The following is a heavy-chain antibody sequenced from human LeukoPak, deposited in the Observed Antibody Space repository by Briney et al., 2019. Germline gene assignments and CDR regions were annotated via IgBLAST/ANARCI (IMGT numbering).Heavy chain of an antibody. CDR2: INSDGSST. D-gene: IGHD3-10*01. CDR1: GFTFSNYW. Sequence: PGGSLRLSCAGSGFTFSNYWMHWVRQAPGKGLVWVSRINSDGSSTTYADSVKGRFTISRDNSKNTLCLQMNSLRAEDTAVYYCAKADGSGSYYNDGFDYWGQGTLVTVSS. CDR3: AKADGSGSYYNDGFDY. J-gene: IGHJ4*02. V-gene: IGHV3-74*01.